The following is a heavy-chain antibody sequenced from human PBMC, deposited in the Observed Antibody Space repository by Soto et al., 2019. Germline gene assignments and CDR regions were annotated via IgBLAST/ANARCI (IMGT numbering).Heavy chain of an antibody. CDR2: INPSTGAT. V-gene: IGHV1-46*01. Sequence: ASVKVSCKASGFTLLNDYIHWVRQARRQGLEWMGMINPSTGATRYSQQFRGRVTVTWDTSTSTVYMELSSLRSEDTAVYYCVIETIRKDRGLFDYRCQGSGVTGSS. D-gene: IGHD5-12*01. J-gene: IGHJ4*02. CDR1: GFTLLNDY. CDR3: VIETIRKDRGLFDY.